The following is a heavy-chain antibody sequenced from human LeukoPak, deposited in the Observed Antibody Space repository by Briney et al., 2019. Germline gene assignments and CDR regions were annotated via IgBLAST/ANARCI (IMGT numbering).Heavy chain of an antibody. J-gene: IGHJ4*02. D-gene: IGHD3-9*01. CDR2: ISGSGGST. V-gene: IGHV3-23*01. CDR1: GFTFSSYA. CDR3: AKNFEWSYDILTGYYDYFDY. Sequence: TGGSLRLSCAASGFTFSSYAMSWVRQAPGKGLEWVSAISGSGGSTYYADSVKGRFTISRDNSKNTLYLQMNSLRAEDTAVYYCAKNFEWSYDILTGYYDYFDYWGQGTLVTVSS.